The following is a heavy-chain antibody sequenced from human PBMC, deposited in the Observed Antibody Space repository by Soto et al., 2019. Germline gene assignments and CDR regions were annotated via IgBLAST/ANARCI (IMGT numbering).Heavy chain of an antibody. J-gene: IGHJ6*02. CDR3: ARHLGGNYYYGMDV. CDR1: GYSFTSYW. V-gene: IGHV5-10-1*01. CDR2: IDPSDSYT. Sequence: GESLKTSCKGSGYSFTSYWISWVRQMPGKGLEWMGRIDPSDSYTNYSPSFQGHVTISADKSISTAYLQWSSLKASDTAMYYCARHLGGNYYYGMDVWGQGTTVTVSS.